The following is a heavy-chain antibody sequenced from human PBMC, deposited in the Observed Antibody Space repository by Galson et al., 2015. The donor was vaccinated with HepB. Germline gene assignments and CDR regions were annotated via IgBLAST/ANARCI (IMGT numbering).Heavy chain of an antibody. J-gene: IGHJ6*02. D-gene: IGHD5-24*01. CDR1: GGTFSSYA. CDR2: IIPIFGTA. Sequence: SVKVSCKASGGTFSSYAISWVRQAPVQGLEWMGGIIPIFGTANYAQKFQGRVTITADESTSTAYMELSSLRSEDTAVYYCARDPVEMASSMDRYYYYGMDVWGQGTMVTVSS. CDR3: ARDPVEMASSMDRYYYYGMDV. V-gene: IGHV1-69*13.